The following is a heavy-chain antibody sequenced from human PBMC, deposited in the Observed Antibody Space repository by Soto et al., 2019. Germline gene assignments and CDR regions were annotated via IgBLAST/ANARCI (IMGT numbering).Heavy chain of an antibody. J-gene: IGHJ6*02. CDR2: ISYDGSNK. D-gene: IGHD4-17*01. CDR1: GFTFSSYA. V-gene: IGHV3-30-3*01. Sequence: QVQLVESGGGVVQPGRSLRLSCAASGFTFSSYAMHWVRQAPGKGLEWVAVISYDGSNKYYADSVKGRFTISRDNSKNTLYLQMNSLRAEDTAVYYCARNWDYGDLGSYYGMDVWGQGTTVTVSS. CDR3: ARNWDYGDLGSYYGMDV.